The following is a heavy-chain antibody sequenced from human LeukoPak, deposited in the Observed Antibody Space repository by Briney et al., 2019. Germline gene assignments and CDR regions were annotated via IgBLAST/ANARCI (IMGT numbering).Heavy chain of an antibody. CDR1: GFPFSGYS. V-gene: IGHV3-21*01. Sequence: GGSLKLSGAASGFPFSGYSMNWVRQAPGKGLEWVSSITSSSSYMYNADSMKGRFTISRDNAKKSLYLQMNSLRPEDTAVYYCARDDAGYSYDPRGWFDPWGQGTLVTVSS. J-gene: IGHJ5*02. D-gene: IGHD5-18*01. CDR3: ARDDAGYSYDPRGWFDP. CDR2: ITSSSSYM.